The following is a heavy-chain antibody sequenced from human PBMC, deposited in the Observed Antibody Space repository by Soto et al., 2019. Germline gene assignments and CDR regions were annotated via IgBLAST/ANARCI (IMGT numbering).Heavy chain of an antibody. CDR1: GGTFSSYA. J-gene: IGHJ6*02. D-gene: IGHD4-17*01. V-gene: IGHV1-69*13. CDR2: IIPIFGTA. Sequence: ASVKVSCNASGGTFSSYAISWVRQAPGQGLEWMGGIIPIFGTANYAQKFQGRVTITADESTSTAYMELSSLRSEDTAVYYCASPLNTEDHYCSMDVWGQGTTVTVSS. CDR3: ASPLNTEDHYCSMDV.